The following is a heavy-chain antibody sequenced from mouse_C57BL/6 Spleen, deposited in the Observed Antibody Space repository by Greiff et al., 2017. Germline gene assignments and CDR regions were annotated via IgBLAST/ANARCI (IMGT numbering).Heavy chain of an antibody. CDR2: ISRGSSTI. CDR1: GFTFSDYG. Sequence: EVQGVESGGGLVKPGGSLKLSCAASGFTFSDYGMHWVRQAPEKGLEWVAYISRGSSTIYYADTVKGRFTISRDNAKNTLCLQMTSLRSEDTAMYYCARFYHRVYFDVWGTGTTVTVSS. J-gene: IGHJ1*03. V-gene: IGHV5-17*01. CDR3: ARFYHRVYFDV. D-gene: IGHD2-3*01.